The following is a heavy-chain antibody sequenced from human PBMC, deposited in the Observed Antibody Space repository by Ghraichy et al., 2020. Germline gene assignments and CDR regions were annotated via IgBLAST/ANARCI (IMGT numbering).Heavy chain of an antibody. CDR3: AGGRGYIIDY. V-gene: IGHV3-7*04. Sequence: GGSLRLSCAASGFTFSTYWMNWVRQAPGEGLEWVANIKQDGSERNYVDSVKGRFTISRDNAKNSLFLQMSSLRDEDTGVYYCAGGRGYIIDYWGQGTLVTVSS. J-gene: IGHJ4*02. CDR2: IKQDGSER. D-gene: IGHD2-2*02. CDR1: GFTFSTYW.